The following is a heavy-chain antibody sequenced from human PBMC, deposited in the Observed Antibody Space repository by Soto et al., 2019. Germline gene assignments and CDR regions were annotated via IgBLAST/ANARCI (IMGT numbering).Heavy chain of an antibody. CDR1: GYIFTGYY. CDR2: INPNSGGT. Sequence: GASVKVSCKASGYIFTGYYMHWVRQAPGQGLEWMGWINPNSGGTNYAQRFQGRVTMTRDTSISTAYMELSRLRSDDTAVYYCARPSYRSSGYWGQGTLVTVSS. V-gene: IGHV1-2*02. CDR3: ARPSYRSSGY. J-gene: IGHJ4*02. D-gene: IGHD6-19*01.